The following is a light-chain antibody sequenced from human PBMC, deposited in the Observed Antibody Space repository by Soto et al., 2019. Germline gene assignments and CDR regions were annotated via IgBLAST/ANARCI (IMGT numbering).Light chain of an antibody. J-gene: IGKJ1*01. V-gene: IGKV1-27*01. CDR1: QGIYIY. CDR3: QKYHTAPWT. CDR2: AAS. Sequence: DIPMTQSPSALLPSLGTRVHIASRASQGIYIYLAWYKQKPGKIPKILIYAASTLQSGVPSRFSGSGSGTDFTLTISSLHPEDVETYYCQKYHTAPWTFGQGTKVDIK.